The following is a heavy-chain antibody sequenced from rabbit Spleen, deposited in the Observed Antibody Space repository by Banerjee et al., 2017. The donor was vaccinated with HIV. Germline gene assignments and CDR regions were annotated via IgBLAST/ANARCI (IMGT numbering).Heavy chain of an antibody. CDR3: ARNYVNAFDP. V-gene: IGHV1S45*01. CDR1: GFSFSSNW. D-gene: IGHD1-1*01. Sequence: QEQLEESGGDLVKPGASLTLTCTASGFSFSSNWICWVRQAPGKGLEWIACINTNNGDTDYANWPKGRFTISKTSSTTVTLQMTSLTAADTATYFCARNYVNAFDPWGQGTLVTVS. CDR2: INTNNGDT. J-gene: IGHJ2*01.